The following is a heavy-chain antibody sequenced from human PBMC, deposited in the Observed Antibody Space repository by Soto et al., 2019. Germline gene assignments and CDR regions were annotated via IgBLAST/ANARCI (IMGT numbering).Heavy chain of an antibody. D-gene: IGHD3-10*01. V-gene: IGHV3-23*01. Sequence: EVQLLESGGGLVQPGGSLRLSCAASGFTFSSYAMSWVRQAPGKGLEWVSASSRGGGNTYYADSVKGRFTISRDNSKNTLYLQMTSLRAEDTAVYYCVKGTLLWFGESSYYFDYWGQGTLVTVSS. CDR2: SSRGGGNT. CDR3: VKGTLLWFGESSYYFDY. CDR1: GFTFSSYA. J-gene: IGHJ4*02.